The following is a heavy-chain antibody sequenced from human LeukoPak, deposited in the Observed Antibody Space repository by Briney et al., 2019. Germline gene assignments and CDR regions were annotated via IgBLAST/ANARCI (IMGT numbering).Heavy chain of an antibody. CDR2: INHSGST. CDR3: ARVSRRSYYYGSGSYYDYGMDV. V-gene: IGHV4-39*07. Sequence: SETLSLTCTVSGGSISTSSYYWSWIRQPPGTGLEWIGEINHSGSTNYNPSLKSRVTISVDTSKNQFSLKLSSVTAADTAVYYCARVSRRSYYYGSGSYYDYGMDVWGQGTTVTVSS. J-gene: IGHJ6*02. D-gene: IGHD3-10*01. CDR1: GGSISTSSYY.